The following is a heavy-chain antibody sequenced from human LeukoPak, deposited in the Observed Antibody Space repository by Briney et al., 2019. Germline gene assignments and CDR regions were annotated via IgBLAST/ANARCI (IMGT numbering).Heavy chain of an antibody. CDR2: IYYSGST. D-gene: IGHD6-6*01. J-gene: IGHJ4*02. CDR1: GGFISSYY. V-gene: IGHV4-59*01. CDR3: AREDSSSSVHY. Sequence: SETLSLTCTVPGGFISSYYWSWIRQPPGKGLEWIGYIYYSGSTNYNPSLKSRVTISVDTSKNQFSLKLSSVTAADTAVYYCAREDSSSSVHYWGQGTLVTVSS.